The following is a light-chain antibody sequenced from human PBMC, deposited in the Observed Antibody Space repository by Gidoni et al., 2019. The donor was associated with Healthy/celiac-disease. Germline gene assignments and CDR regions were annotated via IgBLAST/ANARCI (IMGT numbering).Light chain of an antibody. CDR2: GKN. CDR1: SLRSYY. J-gene: IGLJ1*01. CDR3: NSRDSSGNHSYV. Sequence: SSELTQDPAVSVALGQTVRITCQGDSLRSYYASWYQQKPGQAPVLVIYGKNNRPSGIPDRFSGSSSGNTASLTITGAQEEDEADYYCNSRDSSGNHSYVFGTGTKVTVL. V-gene: IGLV3-19*01.